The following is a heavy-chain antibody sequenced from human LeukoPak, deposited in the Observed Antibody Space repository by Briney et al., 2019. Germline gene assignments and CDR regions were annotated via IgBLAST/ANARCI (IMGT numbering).Heavy chain of an antibody. D-gene: IGHD1-26*01. CDR2: INTGGYT. V-gene: IGHV3-53*01. CDR1: GFTVSTNY. J-gene: IGHJ4*02. CDR3: ARESGSYLQ. Sequence: GGSLRLSCAASGFTVSTNYMTRVRQAPGKGLDWVSIINTGGYTYYIDSVKGRFTISRDKSKNTLYLQMTFLNVEDTAVYYCARESGSYLQWGQGTLVTVSS.